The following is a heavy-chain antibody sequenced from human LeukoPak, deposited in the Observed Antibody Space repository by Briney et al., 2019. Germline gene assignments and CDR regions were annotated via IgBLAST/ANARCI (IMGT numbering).Heavy chain of an antibody. CDR3: ARRGSYFEFDY. CDR2: ISSSGSAI. CDR1: GFTFRDYY. D-gene: IGHD1-26*01. J-gene: IGHJ4*02. Sequence: GGSLRLSCAASGFTFRDYYMSWIRQAPGKGLEWVSYISSSGSAIFYADSVKGRFTISRDNAKNSLFLQMNSLRVEDTAVYYCARRGSYFEFDYWGQGTLVTVS. V-gene: IGHV3-11*04.